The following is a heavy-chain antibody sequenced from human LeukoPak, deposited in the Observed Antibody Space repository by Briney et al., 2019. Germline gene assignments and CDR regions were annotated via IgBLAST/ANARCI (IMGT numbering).Heavy chain of an antibody. CDR1: GYSFTTYA. CDR2: ISVYNGNT. Sequence: ASVKVSCTASGYSFTTYAISWVRQAPGQGLEWMGWISVYNGNTNYAQKVQGRVTMTTDTSTSTAYMELRSLRSDDTAVYYCARQPAEYDYGLDVWGQGTTVTVSS. J-gene: IGHJ6*02. V-gene: IGHV1-18*01. CDR3: ARQPAEYDYGLDV.